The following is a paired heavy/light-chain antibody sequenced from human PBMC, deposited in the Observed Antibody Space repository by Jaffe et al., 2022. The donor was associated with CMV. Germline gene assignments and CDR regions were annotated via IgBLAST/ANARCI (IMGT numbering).Heavy chain of an antibody. V-gene: IGHV3-33*01. CDR1: GVSFNSYG. D-gene: IGHD5-12*01. Sequence: QVQVVESGGGVVQPGRSLRLSCGASGVSFNSYGMHWVRQAPGKGLEWVAVIWYDGSYKYYADSVRGRFTISRDNSKNTLFLQMNSLRAEDTAVYYCARDLSAGEMATFDFWGQGTLVTVSS. CDR2: IWYDGSYK. J-gene: IGHJ4*02. CDR3: ARDLSAGEMATFDF.
Light chain of an antibody. V-gene: IGKV3-11*01. J-gene: IGKJ4*01. CDR3: QQRSNWPPLT. CDR2: DAS. CDR1: QSINSY. Sequence: EIVLTQSPATLSLSPGERATLSCRASQSINSYLAWYQQKPGQAPRLLIYDASNRATGIPARFSGSGSGTDFTLTISSLEPEDFAVYYCQQRSNWPPLTFGGGTRVEIK.